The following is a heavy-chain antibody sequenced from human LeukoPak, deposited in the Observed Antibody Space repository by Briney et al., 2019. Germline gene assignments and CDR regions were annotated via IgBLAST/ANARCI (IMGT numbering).Heavy chain of an antibody. CDR1: GFTFGNSW. CDR3: IVVVEPPDSDGFDV. V-gene: IGHV3-74*01. D-gene: IGHD1-14*01. J-gene: IGHJ3*01. Sequence: GGSLRLSCAASGFTFGNSWVHWVRQAPGKGLVWVSLISADGSTTSYADSVKGRFTISRDNARNTLSLEMNSLTIEDTAVYYCIVVVEPPDSDGFDVWGQGTMITVSS. CDR2: ISADGSTT.